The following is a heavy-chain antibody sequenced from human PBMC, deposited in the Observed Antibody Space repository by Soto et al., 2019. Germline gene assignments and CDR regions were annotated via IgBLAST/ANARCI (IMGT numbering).Heavy chain of an antibody. J-gene: IGHJ4*02. Sequence: GASVKVSCAASGFTLGDSAMHWVRQASGKGLEWVGRIKSKANSYATAYAASVKGRFTISRDDSKNTAYLQMNSLKTEDTAVYYCTHTPTWGQGTLVTVSS. D-gene: IGHD1-1*01. V-gene: IGHV3-73*01. CDR1: GFTLGDSA. CDR3: THTPT. CDR2: IKSKANSYAT.